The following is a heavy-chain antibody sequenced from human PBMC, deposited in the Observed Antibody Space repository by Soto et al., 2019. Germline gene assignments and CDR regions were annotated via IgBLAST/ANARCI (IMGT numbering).Heavy chain of an antibody. D-gene: IGHD1-26*01. CDR2: IYYSGST. CDR1: GGSISSSSYY. V-gene: IGHV4-39*01. J-gene: IGHJ3*02. Sequence: QLQLQESGPGLVKPSETLSLTCTVSGGSISSSSYYCGWIRQPPGKGLEWIGSIYYSGSTCYNPSLKSRLTISVDTSKNQFSLKLSSVTVADTAVYYCARRVGGKGPSAFDIWGQGTMVIVSS. CDR3: ARRVGGKGPSAFDI.